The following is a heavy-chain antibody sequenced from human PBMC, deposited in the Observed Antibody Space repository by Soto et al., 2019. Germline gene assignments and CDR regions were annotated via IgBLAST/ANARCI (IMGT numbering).Heavy chain of an antibody. D-gene: IGHD3-10*01. CDR1: GGTFSSYT. V-gene: IGHV1-69*08. CDR3: ARDVLPRGSGSYLSGPRNYYYYGMDV. Sequence: QVQLVQSGAEVKKPGSSVKVSCKASGGTFSSYTISWVRQAPGQGLEWMGRIIPILGIANYAQKFQGRVTITADKSTSTAYMELSSLRSEDTAVYYCARDVLPRGSGSYLSGPRNYYYYGMDVWGQGTTVTVSS. J-gene: IGHJ6*02. CDR2: IIPILGIA.